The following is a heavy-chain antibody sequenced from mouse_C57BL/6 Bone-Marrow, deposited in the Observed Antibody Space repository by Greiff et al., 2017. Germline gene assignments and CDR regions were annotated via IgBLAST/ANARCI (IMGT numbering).Heavy chain of an antibody. V-gene: IGHV14-2*01. CDR1: GFNIKDYY. J-gene: IGHJ2*01. CDR3: VLIYYDYGAVGDY. Sequence: EVQLQQSGAELVKPGASVKLSCTASGFNIKDYYMHWVKQRAEQGLEWIGRIDPEVGETKYAPKFPGKATIPADTSSNTAYLQLSSLTSEDTAVYYCVLIYYDYGAVGDYWGQGTTLTVSS. D-gene: IGHD2-4*01. CDR2: IDPEVGET.